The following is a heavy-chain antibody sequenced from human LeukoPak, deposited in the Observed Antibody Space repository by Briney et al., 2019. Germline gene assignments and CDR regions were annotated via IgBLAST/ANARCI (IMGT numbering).Heavy chain of an antibody. J-gene: IGHJ6*02. D-gene: IGHD3-10*01. CDR3: ARDLLWFGKIYGMDV. CDR1: GFTVSSNY. CDR2: IYSGGST. V-gene: IGHV3-53*01. Sequence: GGSLRLSCAASGFTVSSNYMSWVRQAPGKGLEWVSVIYSGGSTYCADSVKGRFTISRDNSKNTLYLQMNSLRAEDTAVYYCARDLLWFGKIYGMDVWGQGTTVTVSS.